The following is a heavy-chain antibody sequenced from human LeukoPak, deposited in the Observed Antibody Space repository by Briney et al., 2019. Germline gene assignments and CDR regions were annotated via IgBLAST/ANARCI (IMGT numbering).Heavy chain of an antibody. CDR3: ARAYKICGYSCDGLGY. J-gene: IGHJ4*02. CDR1: GHSLSNYG. D-gene: IGHD5-18*01. V-gene: IGHV7-4-1*02. Sequence: ASVKVSCKAFGHSLSNYGLNWVRQAPGQGLEWMGWINTNTGNPMYAQGFTGRFVFSLDTSVSTAYLQISSLKAEDTAVYYCARAYKICGYSCDGLGYWGQGTLVTVSS. CDR2: INTNTGNP.